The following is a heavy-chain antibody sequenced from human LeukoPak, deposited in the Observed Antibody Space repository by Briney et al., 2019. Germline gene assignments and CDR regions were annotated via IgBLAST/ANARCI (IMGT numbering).Heavy chain of an antibody. CDR1: GFAVSSNY. V-gene: IGHV3-66*01. Sequence: GGSLRLSCAASGFAVSSNYMSWVRQAPGKGLEWVSVIYSGGSTYYADSLKGRFTISRDNSKNTLYLQMNSLKAEDTAVYYCARDEYYYDSSGYYYYSYWGQGTLVTVSS. CDR2: IYSGGST. J-gene: IGHJ4*02. D-gene: IGHD3-22*01. CDR3: ARDEYYYDSSGYYYYSY.